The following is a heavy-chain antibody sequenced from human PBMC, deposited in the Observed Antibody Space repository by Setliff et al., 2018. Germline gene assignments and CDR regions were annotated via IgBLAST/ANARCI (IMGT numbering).Heavy chain of an antibody. D-gene: IGHD3-3*01. V-gene: IGHV1-69*11. CDR2: IIPILETT. J-gene: IGHJ4*02. CDR1: GGAFSNYG. Sequence: SVKVSCKVSGGAFSNYGLTWVRQAPGQGLVWMGRIIPILETTNYAQNFQGRVSITADESTRTAYMELSRLTLEDTAVYYCARWNGSGYFYYWGQGTWVTVSS. CDR3: ARWNGSGYFYY.